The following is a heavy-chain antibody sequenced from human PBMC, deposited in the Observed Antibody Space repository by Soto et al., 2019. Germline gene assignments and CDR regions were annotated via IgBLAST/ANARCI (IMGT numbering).Heavy chain of an antibody. CDR3: ARGNPFNYVGFDV. J-gene: IGHJ6*02. CDR2: MNAKSGDT. D-gene: IGHD3-16*01. Sequence: QAHLEQSGAELKRPGASVKVSCKASGYTFSDFDINWLRQASGQGPEWMGWMNAKSGDTFFAQRFQGKFNMTWDSSLSTAYMEVGSLTSDDTAIYYCARGNPFNYVGFDVWGQGTTVAVSS. CDR1: GYTFSDFD. V-gene: IGHV1-8*01.